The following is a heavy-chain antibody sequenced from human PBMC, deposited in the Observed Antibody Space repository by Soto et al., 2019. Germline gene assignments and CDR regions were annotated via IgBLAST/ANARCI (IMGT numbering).Heavy chain of an antibody. D-gene: IGHD3-10*01. Sequence: QVQLVQSGAEVKKPGSSVKVSCKTSGGTFGNYVISWVRQAPGQGLEWMGRIIPSLKTTNYAQKFQGRVTIPANXSXSXXYMEASSLTSDDTAVYYCARGPPYFYGSGPWYFDLWGRGTLVTVSS. V-gene: IGHV1-69*08. J-gene: IGHJ2*01. CDR3: ARGPPYFYGSGPWYFDL. CDR1: GGTFGNYV. CDR2: IIPSLKTT.